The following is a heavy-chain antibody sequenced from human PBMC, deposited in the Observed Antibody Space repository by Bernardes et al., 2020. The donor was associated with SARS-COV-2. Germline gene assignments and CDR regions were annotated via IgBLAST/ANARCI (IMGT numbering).Heavy chain of an antibody. D-gene: IGHD5-12*01. Sequence: GGSLRLSCAASGFTFSSYAMHWVRQAPGKGLEWVAVISYDGSNKYYADSVKGRFTISRDNSKNTLYLQMNSLRAEDTAVYYCASGTTLIVATTPFDYWGQGTLVTVSS. CDR1: GFTFSSYA. CDR2: ISYDGSNK. CDR3: ASGTTLIVATTPFDY. V-gene: IGHV3-30-3*01. J-gene: IGHJ4*02.